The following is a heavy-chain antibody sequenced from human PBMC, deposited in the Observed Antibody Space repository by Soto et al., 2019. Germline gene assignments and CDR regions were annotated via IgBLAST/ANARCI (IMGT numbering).Heavy chain of an antibody. CDR2: IYYSGST. CDR1: GGSISSSSYY. CDR3: ARVKGGKAARPAVWFDP. V-gene: IGHV4-39*07. J-gene: IGHJ5*02. D-gene: IGHD6-6*01. Sequence: SETLSLTCTVSGGSISSSSYYWGWIRQPPGKGLEWIGSIYYSGSTYYNPSLKSRVTISVDTSKNQFSLKLSSVTAADTAVYYCARVKGGKAARPAVWFDPWGQGTLVTVSS.